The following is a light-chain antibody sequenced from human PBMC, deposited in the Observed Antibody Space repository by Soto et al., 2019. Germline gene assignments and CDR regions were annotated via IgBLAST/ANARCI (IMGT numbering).Light chain of an antibody. V-gene: IGKV1-5*03. CDR1: QSISTS. J-gene: IGKJ1*01. Sequence: DTPMTQSPSTLSASVGDRVTITCRASQSISTSMAWYQQRPGTAPKLLIYKTSTLESGVPSRFSGSGSGTEFTLTISSLQPDDFATYYCQQYNTYFPTFGQGTKVEVK. CDR2: KTS. CDR3: QQYNTYFPT.